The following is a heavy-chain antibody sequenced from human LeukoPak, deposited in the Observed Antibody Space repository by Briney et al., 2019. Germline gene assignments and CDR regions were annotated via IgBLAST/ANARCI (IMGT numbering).Heavy chain of an antibody. Sequence: PGGSLRLSCSASGFTFSSYGMHWVRQAPGKGLEWVSLIRGSGTNTYYADSVRGRFTISRDFSKNTLYLQMNSLRAEDTALYYCAKDSGNSFFDYWGQGTLVTVSS. CDR1: GFTFSSYG. V-gene: IGHV3-23*01. CDR3: AKDSGNSFFDY. CDR2: IRGSGTNT. J-gene: IGHJ4*02. D-gene: IGHD2-15*01.